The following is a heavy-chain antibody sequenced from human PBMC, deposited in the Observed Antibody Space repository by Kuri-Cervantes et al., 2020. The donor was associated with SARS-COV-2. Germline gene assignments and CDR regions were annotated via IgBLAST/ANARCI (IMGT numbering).Heavy chain of an antibody. J-gene: IGHJ4*02. D-gene: IGHD2-15*01. V-gene: IGHV3-30-3*01. CDR3: ARDSVGVHDS. CDR2: ISYDGSNK. Sequence: GGSLRLSCAASGFTFSRYAMHWVRQAPGKGLEWVAVISYDGSNKEYTASGKGRFTISRENSQNTLYLQMKSLRTEDRALYYCARDSVGVHDSWGQGTLVTVSS. CDR1: GFTFSRYA.